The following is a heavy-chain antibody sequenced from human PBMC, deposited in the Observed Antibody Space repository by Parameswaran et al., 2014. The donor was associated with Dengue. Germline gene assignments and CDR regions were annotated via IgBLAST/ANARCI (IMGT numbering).Heavy chain of an antibody. D-gene: IGHD4-23*01. J-gene: IGHJ4*02. Sequence: WIRQPPGKGLEWIGYIYYSGSTNYNPSLKSRVTISVDTSKNQFSLKLSSVTAADTAVYYCARVGLGGNSGWSDYWGQGTLVTVSS. V-gene: IGHV4-59*01. CDR2: IYYSGST. CDR3: ARVGLGGNSGWSDY.